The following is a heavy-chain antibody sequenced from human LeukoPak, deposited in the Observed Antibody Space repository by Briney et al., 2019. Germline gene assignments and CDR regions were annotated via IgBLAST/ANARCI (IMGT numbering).Heavy chain of an antibody. CDR3: ASPLRGRAQNWYFDL. J-gene: IGHJ2*01. CDR1: GGSFSGYY. Sequence: PSETLSLTCAVYGGSFSGYYWSWIRQPPGKGLEWIGEINHSGSTNYNPSLKSRVTISVDTSKNQFSLKLSSVTAADTAVYYCASPLRGRAQNWYFDLWGRGTLVTVSS. CDR2: INHSGST. V-gene: IGHV4-34*01.